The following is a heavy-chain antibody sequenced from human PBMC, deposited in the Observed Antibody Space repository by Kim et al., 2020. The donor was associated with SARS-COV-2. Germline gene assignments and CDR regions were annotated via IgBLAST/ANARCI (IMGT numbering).Heavy chain of an antibody. D-gene: IGHD6-13*01. CDR1: GFTFDDYS. CDR3: AKGGVYTSIWYGFFDY. CDR2: ISWEGGKT. V-gene: IGHV3-43*01. J-gene: IGHJ4*02. Sequence: GGSLRLSCAVSGFTFDDYSVHWVRQAPGKGLEWVSLISWEGGKTDYADSVKGRFTISRDKSKNSLYLQMNSLRSEDTAVYYCAKGGVYTSIWYGFFDYWGQGTLVTVSS.